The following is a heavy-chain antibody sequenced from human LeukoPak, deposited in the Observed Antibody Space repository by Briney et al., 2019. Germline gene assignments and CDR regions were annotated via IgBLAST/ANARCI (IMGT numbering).Heavy chain of an antibody. CDR3: ARDRIGSGWSWGWFDP. D-gene: IGHD6-19*01. J-gene: IGHJ5*02. CDR2: IIPIFGTA. Sequence: SVEVSCKASGGTFSSYAISWVRQAPGQGLEWMGGIIPIFGTANYAQKFQGRVTITADESTSTAYMELSSLRSEDTAVYYCARDRIGSGWSWGWFDPWGQGTLVTVSS. CDR1: GGTFSSYA. V-gene: IGHV1-69*13.